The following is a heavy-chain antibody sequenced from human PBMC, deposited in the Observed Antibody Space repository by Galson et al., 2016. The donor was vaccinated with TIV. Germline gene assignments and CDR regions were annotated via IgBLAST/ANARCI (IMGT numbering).Heavy chain of an antibody. CDR3: VRAPGYSGYSYGYFDY. J-gene: IGHJ4*02. D-gene: IGHD5-18*01. CDR1: GYSFTSQW. CDR2: MYAADFDV. V-gene: IGHV5-51*01. Sequence: QSGAEVKKPGQSLKISCKISGYSFTSQWIGWVRQMPGKGLEWIGIMYAADFDVRYSPSFEGQVTISADTSISTAFLQWSSLKASDTAMYFCVRAPGYSGYSYGYFDYWGQGTQVTVSS.